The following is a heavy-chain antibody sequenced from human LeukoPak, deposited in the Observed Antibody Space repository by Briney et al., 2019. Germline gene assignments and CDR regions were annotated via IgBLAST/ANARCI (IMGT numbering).Heavy chain of an antibody. CDR2: ISVSGSTI. CDR1: GFTFSSYE. CDR3: ARSSQLCFDY. Sequence: GGSLRLSCAASGFTFSSYEMNWVRQAPGKGLEWVSYISVSGSTIYYADSVKGRFTISRDNAENSLYLQMNSLRAEDTAVYYCARSSQLCFDYWGQGTLVTVSS. J-gene: IGHJ4*02. V-gene: IGHV3-48*03. D-gene: IGHD5-18*01.